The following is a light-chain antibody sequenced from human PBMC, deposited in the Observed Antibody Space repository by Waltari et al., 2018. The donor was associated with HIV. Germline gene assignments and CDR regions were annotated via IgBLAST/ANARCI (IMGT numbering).Light chain of an antibody. V-gene: IGKV3-20*01. CDR3: HQYGNPPFT. CDR2: AAS. CDR1: ENVNNRY. Sequence: DMVLTQSPGPLSLSPGERATLSCRASENVNNRYMAWYQLKPGQPPRLLIYAASNRAPGIPDRFSARGSGTDFTLTISRLEPEDFAVYSCHQYGNPPFTFGQGSKLEI. J-gene: IGKJ2*01.